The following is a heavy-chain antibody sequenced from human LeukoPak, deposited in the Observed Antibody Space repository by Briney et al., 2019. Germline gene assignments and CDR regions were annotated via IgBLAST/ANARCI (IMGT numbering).Heavy chain of an antibody. Sequence: GGSLRLSCVVSGFTFNNYAMSWVRQAPGKGLEWVSSISIRGVNPTYADSVKGRFTISRDNAKNSLYLQMNSLRGDDTAVYYCATVAGDCSGGRCYLLRFDYWGQGTLVTVSS. V-gene: IGHV3-21*01. CDR3: ATVAGDCSGGRCYLLRFDY. D-gene: IGHD2-15*01. CDR1: GFTFNNYA. CDR2: ISIRGVNP. J-gene: IGHJ4*02.